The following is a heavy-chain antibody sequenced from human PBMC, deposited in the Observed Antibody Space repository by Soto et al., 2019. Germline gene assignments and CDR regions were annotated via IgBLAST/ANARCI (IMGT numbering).Heavy chain of an antibody. D-gene: IGHD3-22*01. V-gene: IGHV1-69*02. CDR2: IIPILGIA. J-gene: IGHJ4*02. Sequence: QVQLVQSGAEVKKPGSSVKVSCKASGGTFSSYTISWVRQAPGQGLEWMGRIIPILGIANYAQKFQGRVTITADKSTSTAYMELSSLRSEETAVYYCARGAHYDSSGPNFDYWGQGTLVTVSS. CDR3: ARGAHYDSSGPNFDY. CDR1: GGTFSSYT.